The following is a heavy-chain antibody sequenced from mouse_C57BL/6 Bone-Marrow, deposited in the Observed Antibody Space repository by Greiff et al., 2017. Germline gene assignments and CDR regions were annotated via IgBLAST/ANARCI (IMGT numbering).Heavy chain of an antibody. CDR2: IYPRDGST. CDR1: GYTFTDHT. Sequence: QVQLQQSDAELVKPGASVKISCKVSGYTFTDHTIHWMKQRPEQGLEWIGYIYPRDGSTKYNEKFKGKATLTADKSSSTAYMQLDSLTSEDSAVYFCARKEYYYGSSSSFAYWGQGTLVTVSA. V-gene: IGHV1-78*01. CDR3: ARKEYYYGSSSSFAY. D-gene: IGHD1-1*01. J-gene: IGHJ3*01.